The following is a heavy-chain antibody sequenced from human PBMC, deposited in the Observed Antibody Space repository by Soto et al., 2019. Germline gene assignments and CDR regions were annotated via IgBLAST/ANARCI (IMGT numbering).Heavy chain of an antibody. J-gene: IGHJ4*02. V-gene: IGHV3-53*01. CDR1: GFDVTTNC. CDR3: VRDKRTISGIFPGY. Sequence: PGGSLRLSCVGSGFDVTTNCMRWVRQAPGKGLECVSIVCTGGATHYADSVKGRFTISRDSSKNTVHLQMNNVRAEDTAVYYCVRDKRTISGIFPGYWGQGPQVSVSS. D-gene: IGHD1-1*01. CDR2: VCTGGAT.